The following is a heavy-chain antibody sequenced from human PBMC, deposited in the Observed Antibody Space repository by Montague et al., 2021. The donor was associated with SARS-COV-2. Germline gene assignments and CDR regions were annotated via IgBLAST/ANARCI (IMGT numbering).Heavy chain of an antibody. V-gene: IGHV3-23*01. CDR1: GFTFSSYA. CDR2: ISSTGGST. CDR3: AKKTIAVPGSPHFDS. Sequence: SLRLSCAASGFTFSSYAMIWVRQAPGKGLEWVSTISSTGGSTYYADSVKGRFIISRDNSRNTVYMQMSTLRAEDTAVYFCAKKTIAVPGSPHFDSWGQGTLVTVSS. D-gene: IGHD6-19*01. J-gene: IGHJ4*02.